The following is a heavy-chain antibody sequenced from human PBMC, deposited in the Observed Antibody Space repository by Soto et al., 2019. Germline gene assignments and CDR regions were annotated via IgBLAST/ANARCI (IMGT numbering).Heavy chain of an antibody. J-gene: IGHJ3*02. CDR1: GFTFSSYA. CDR3: AKDVLRYFDWLRKDAFDI. V-gene: IGHV3-23*01. CDR2: ISGSGGST. D-gene: IGHD3-9*01. Sequence: EVQLLESGGGLVQPGGSLRLSCAASGFTFSSYAMSWVRQAPGKGLEWVSAISGSGGSTYYADSVKGRFTISRDNSKNTLYRQMNSLRAEDTAVYYCAKDVLRYFDWLRKDAFDIWGQGTMVTVSS.